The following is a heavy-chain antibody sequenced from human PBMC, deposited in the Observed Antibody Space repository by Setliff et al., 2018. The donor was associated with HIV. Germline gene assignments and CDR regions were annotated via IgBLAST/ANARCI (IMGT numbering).Heavy chain of an antibody. CDR3: ARGAPYDYVWGSYRHFDY. V-gene: IGHV4-59*01. CDR2: VYSTGST. CDR1: GDSINNYY. D-gene: IGHD3-16*02. J-gene: IGHJ4*02. Sequence: SETLSLTCTVSGDSINNYYWSWIRQPPGKGLEWIGYVYSTGSTNSKSSLKSRVTISVDTSRNQFSLKLSSVTAADTAVYFCARGAPYDYVWGSYRHFDYWGQGTLVT.